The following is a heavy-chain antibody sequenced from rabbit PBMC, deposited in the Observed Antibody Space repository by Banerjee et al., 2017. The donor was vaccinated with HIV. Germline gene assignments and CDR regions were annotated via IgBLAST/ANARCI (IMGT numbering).Heavy chain of an antibody. D-gene: IGHD4-1*01. J-gene: IGHJ4*01. Sequence: QEQLVESGGGLVQPGGSLTLSCKASGFDLSSYYYICWVRQAPEKGLELIACIYTGTSGSTWYANWAKGRFTISKTSSTTVTLQMTSLTAADTATYFCARDLAGVIGWNFNLWGQGTLVTVS. CDR1: GFDLSSYYY. CDR3: ARDLAGVIGWNFNL. V-gene: IGHV1S45*01. CDR2: IYTGTSGST.